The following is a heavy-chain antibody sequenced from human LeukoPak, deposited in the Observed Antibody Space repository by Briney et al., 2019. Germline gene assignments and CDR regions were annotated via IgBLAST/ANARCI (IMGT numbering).Heavy chain of an antibody. CDR2: ISGSGGST. D-gene: IGHD5-12*01. CDR3: AKHQSDYWEFDY. J-gene: IGHJ4*02. V-gene: IGHV3-23*01. CDR1: GFTFSSYA. Sequence: GGSPRLPCAASGFTFSSYAMSWVRQAPGKGLEWVSTISGSGGSTYYADSVKGRFTISRDNSKNTLYLQMNSLRAEDTAIYYCAKHQSDYWEFDYWGQGTLVTVSS.